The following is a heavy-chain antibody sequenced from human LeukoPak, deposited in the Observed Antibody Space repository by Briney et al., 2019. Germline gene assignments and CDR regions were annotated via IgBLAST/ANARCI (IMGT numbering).Heavy chain of an antibody. CDR2: IDGSGGT. D-gene: IGHD3-10*01. CDR1: GFTFSSYA. V-gene: IGHV3-23*01. Sequence: QPGGSLRLSCAASGFTFSSYAMSWVRQAPGKGLEWVSGIDGSGGTYYADSVKGRVTISRDNAKNTLYLQMNGLRADETAVYYCAKEQNIRGVIIMVDSWGQGTLVIVSS. J-gene: IGHJ4*02. CDR3: AKEQNIRGVIIMVDS.